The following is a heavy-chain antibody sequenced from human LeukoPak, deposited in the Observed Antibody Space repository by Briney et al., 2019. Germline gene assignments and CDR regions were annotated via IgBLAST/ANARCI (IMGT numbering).Heavy chain of an antibody. D-gene: IGHD3-16*01. CDR2: ISSSSSYI. CDR1: GFTFSSYS. Sequence: PGGSLRLSCAASGFTFSSYSVNWVRQAPGKGLEWVSSISSSSSYIYYADSVKGRFTISRDNAKNSLYLQMSSLRAEDTALYYCARDGGGFTLRLGELAFDYWGQGSLVTVSS. J-gene: IGHJ4*02. CDR3: ARDGGGFTLRLGELAFDY. V-gene: IGHV3-21*04.